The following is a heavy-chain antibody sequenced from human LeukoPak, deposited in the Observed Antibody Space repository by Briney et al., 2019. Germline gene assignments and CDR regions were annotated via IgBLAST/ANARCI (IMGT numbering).Heavy chain of an antibody. V-gene: IGHV3-30*04. D-gene: IGHD2-15*01. CDR1: GFTFSSYA. CDR3: ARGGSGYCSAGSCYPIDY. Sequence: GSLRLSCAASGFTFSSYAMHWVRQAPGKGLEWVAVISYDGSNKYYADSVKGRFTISRDNSKNTLYLQMNSLRAEDTAVYYCARGGSGYCSAGSCYPIDYWGQGTLVTVSS. J-gene: IGHJ4*02. CDR2: ISYDGSNK.